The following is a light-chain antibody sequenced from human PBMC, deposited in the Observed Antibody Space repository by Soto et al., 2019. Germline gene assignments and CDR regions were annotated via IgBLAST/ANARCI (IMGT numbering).Light chain of an antibody. CDR2: GAS. CDR3: QHYGTSLT. V-gene: IGKV3-20*01. Sequence: EIVLTQSPGTLSLSPGERVTLSCRASQSVSSTYLAWYQQKLGHAPRLLIYGASRSATSIPDRFSGSGSGTDFTLTIGRLEPEDFVVYYCQHYGTSLTFGGGTTVEI. CDR1: QSVSSTY. J-gene: IGKJ4*01.